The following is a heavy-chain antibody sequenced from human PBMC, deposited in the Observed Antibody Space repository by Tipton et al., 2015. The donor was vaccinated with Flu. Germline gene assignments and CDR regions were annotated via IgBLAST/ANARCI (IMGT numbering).Heavy chain of an antibody. J-gene: IGHJ4*02. CDR2: IYPGDSDT. V-gene: IGHV5-51*03. CDR3: VRPPSLYGGKMRRYFDY. CDR1: GYSFTSYW. D-gene: IGHD4-23*01. Sequence: VQLVQSEAEVKKPGESLKISCKGSGYSFTSYWIGWVRQMPGKGLEWMGIIYPGDSDTRYSPSFQGQVTISADKSISTAYLQWSSLKASDTAMYYCVRPPSLYGGKMRRYFDYWGQGTLVTVSS.